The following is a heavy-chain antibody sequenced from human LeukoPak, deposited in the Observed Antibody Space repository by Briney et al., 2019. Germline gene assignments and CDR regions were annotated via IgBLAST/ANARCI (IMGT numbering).Heavy chain of an antibody. CDR3: ARDFRGGSYVVGY. Sequence: GGSLRLSCAASGFTFSSYEMNWVRQAPGKGLEWVSYISSSGITIYYADSVKGRFTISRDNAKNSLYLQMNSLRAEDTAVYYCARDFRGGSYVVGYWGQGTLVPVSS. CDR2: ISSSGITI. D-gene: IGHD1-26*01. J-gene: IGHJ4*02. CDR1: GFTFSSYE. V-gene: IGHV3-48*03.